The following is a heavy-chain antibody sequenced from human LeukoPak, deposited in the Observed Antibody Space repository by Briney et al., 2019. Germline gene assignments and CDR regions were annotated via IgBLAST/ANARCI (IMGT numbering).Heavy chain of an antibody. CDR2: IYSGGDT. J-gene: IGHJ4*02. Sequence: PGGSLRLSCAASGFTVSSNYMNWVRQAPGKGLEWVSGIYSGGDTYYADSVKGRFTISRDISKNTQYLQMNSLRAEDTAVYYCARGGTVAGNPGLFDYWGQGTLVTVSS. V-gene: IGHV3-53*01. CDR3: ARGGTVAGNPGLFDY. D-gene: IGHD6-19*01. CDR1: GFTVSSNY.